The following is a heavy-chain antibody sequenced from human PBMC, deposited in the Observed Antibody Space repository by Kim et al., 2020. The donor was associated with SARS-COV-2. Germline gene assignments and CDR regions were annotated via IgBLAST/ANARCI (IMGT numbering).Heavy chain of an antibody. CDR2: ISVFNGNT. CDR1: GYTFSNYG. Sequence: ASVKVSCKASGYTFSNYGISWVRQAPGQGLEWMGWISVFNGNTNYAQNFQGRVTMTTDTSTSTAYMELRNLRSDDTAVYYCARGTQLLRGSWFDPWGQGTLVTVSS. CDR3: ARGTQLLRGSWFDP. D-gene: IGHD2-2*01. V-gene: IGHV1-18*01. J-gene: IGHJ5*02.